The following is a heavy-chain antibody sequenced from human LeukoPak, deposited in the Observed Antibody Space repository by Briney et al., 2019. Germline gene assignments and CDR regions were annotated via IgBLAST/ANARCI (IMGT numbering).Heavy chain of an antibody. CDR2: IYYSGRT. CDR1: GGSISSSSYY. Sequence: KPSETLSLTCSVSGGSISSSSYYWGWIRQPPGKGLEWIGSIYYSGRTYYNPSLKSRVTISVDMSKSQFSLKLSSVTAADTAVYYCARSGGRYHYFDYWGQGTLVTVSS. J-gene: IGHJ4*02. D-gene: IGHD1-26*01. V-gene: IGHV4-39*01. CDR3: ARSGGRYHYFDY.